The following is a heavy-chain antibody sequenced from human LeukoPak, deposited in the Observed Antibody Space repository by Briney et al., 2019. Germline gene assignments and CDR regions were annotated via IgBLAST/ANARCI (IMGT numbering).Heavy chain of an antibody. V-gene: IGHV1-69*13. CDR1: GYTFTSYY. CDR2: IIPIFGTA. Sequence: SVKVSCKASGYTFTSYYMHWVRQAPGQGLEWMGGIIPIFGTANYAQKFQGRVTITADESTSTAYMELSSLRSEDTAVYYCARTVAAAADWFDPWGQGTPVTVSS. J-gene: IGHJ5*02. D-gene: IGHD6-13*01. CDR3: ARTVAAAADWFDP.